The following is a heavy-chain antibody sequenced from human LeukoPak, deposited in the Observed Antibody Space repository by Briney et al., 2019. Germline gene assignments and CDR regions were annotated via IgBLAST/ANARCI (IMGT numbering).Heavy chain of an antibody. Sequence: SETLSLTCTVSGGSISSYYWSWIRQPPGKGPEWIGYIYYSGSTNYNPSLKSRVTISVDTSKNQFSLKLSSVTAADTAVYYCAGAYHPATYYYYYGMDVWGQGTTVTVSS. CDR1: GGSISSYY. D-gene: IGHD2-2*01. CDR2: IYYSGST. V-gene: IGHV4-59*01. CDR3: AGAYHPATYYYYYGMDV. J-gene: IGHJ6*02.